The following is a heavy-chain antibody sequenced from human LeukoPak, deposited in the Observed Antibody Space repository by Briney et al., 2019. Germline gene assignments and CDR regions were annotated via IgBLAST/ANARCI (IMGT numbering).Heavy chain of an antibody. D-gene: IGHD6-19*01. J-gene: IGHJ4*02. Sequence: GGSLRLSCAASGFTFSSYNMHWVRQAPGKGLEWVAVISKDGSNKYYADSVKGRFTTSRDNSKNTVYVEMNSLRGEDTAVYYCARRPPAVAGLDYWGQGTLVTVSS. CDR3: ARRPPAVAGLDY. V-gene: IGHV3-30*03. CDR1: GFTFSSYN. CDR2: ISKDGSNK.